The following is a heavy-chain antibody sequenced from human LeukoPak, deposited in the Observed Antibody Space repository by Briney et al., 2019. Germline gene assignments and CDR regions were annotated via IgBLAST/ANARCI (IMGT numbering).Heavy chain of an antibody. D-gene: IGHD6-19*01. CDR2: IYTSGST. V-gene: IGHV4-61*02. CDR3: ARRQGWYQGAPFDY. Sequence: SETLSLTCTVSGGSISSGSYYWSWIRQPAGKGLEWIGCIYTSGSTNYNPSLKSRVTISVDTSKNQFSLKLSSVTAADTAMYYCARRQGWYQGAPFDYWGQGTLVTVSS. CDR1: GGSISSGSYY. J-gene: IGHJ4*02.